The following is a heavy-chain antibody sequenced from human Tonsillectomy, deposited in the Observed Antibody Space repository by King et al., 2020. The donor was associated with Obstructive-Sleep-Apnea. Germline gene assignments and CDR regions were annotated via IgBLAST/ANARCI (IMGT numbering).Heavy chain of an antibody. J-gene: IGHJ3*02. CDR3: VRESRDYIPFDI. CDR2: VYYSGST. D-gene: IGHD4-11*01. Sequence: MQLQESGPGLGKPSETLSLTCTVSGGSISSSSYYWGWIRQPPGKGLEWIGSVYYSGSTYYNPSLKSRVTISVDTSKNQFSLKLSSVTAADSAVYYCVRESRDYIPFDIWGQGTMVTVSS. V-gene: IGHV4-39*07. CDR1: GGSISSSSYY.